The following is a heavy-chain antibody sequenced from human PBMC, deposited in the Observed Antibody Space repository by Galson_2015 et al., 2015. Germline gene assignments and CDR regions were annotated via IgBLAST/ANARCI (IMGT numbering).Heavy chain of an antibody. J-gene: IGHJ4*02. V-gene: IGHV3-11*04. CDR1: GFTFSDYY. CDR3: ARDRWSSYGSGSYYSFDY. CDR2: ISSGGISI. D-gene: IGHD3-10*01. Sequence: SLRLSCAASGFTFSDYYMSWIRQAPGKGLEWISYISSGGISIYYADSVKGRFTISRDNARNSLYLQMTSLRVEDTAVYYCARDRWSSYGSGSYYSFDYWGQGTLVTVSS.